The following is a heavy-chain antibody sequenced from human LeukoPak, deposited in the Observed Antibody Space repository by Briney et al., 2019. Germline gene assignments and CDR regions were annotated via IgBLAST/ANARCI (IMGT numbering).Heavy chain of an antibody. CDR2: MNPNSGNT. D-gene: IGHD1-1*01. Sequence: ASVKVSCKASGYTFTSYDINWVRQATGQGLEWMGWMNPNSGNTGYAQKFQGRVTITRNTSISTAYMELSSLRSEDTAVYYCAREGSEATTYYFDYWGQGTLGTVSS. CDR1: GYTFTSYD. V-gene: IGHV1-8*03. J-gene: IGHJ4*02. CDR3: AREGSEATTYYFDY.